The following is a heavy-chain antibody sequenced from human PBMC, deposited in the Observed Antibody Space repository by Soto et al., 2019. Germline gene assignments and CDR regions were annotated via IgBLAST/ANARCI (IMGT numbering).Heavy chain of an antibody. CDR1: GFTFSSYA. D-gene: IGHD3-9*01. CDR2: ISGSGGST. J-gene: IGHJ4*02. CDR3: AKVRLRYFLGDNRWYFDY. V-gene: IGHV3-23*01. Sequence: PGGSLRLSCAASGFTFSSYAMSWVRQAPGKGLEWVSAISGSGGSTYYADSVKGRFTISRDNSKNTLYLQMNSLRAEDTAVYYCAKVRLRYFLGDNRWYFDYWGQGTLVTVSS.